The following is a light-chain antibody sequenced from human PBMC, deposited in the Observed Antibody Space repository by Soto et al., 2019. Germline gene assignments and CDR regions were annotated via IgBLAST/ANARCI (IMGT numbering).Light chain of an antibody. V-gene: IGKV3-20*01. Sequence: EIVLTQSPGALSLSPGEGATLSCRASQHINSNYLGCYQQKPGKAPRLLIYGVSSRATGVPDRFSGSGSGKDFTLTISRVDPEDFAVYYCQQYGSSPITFGQGTRLE. CDR3: QQYGSSPIT. J-gene: IGKJ5*01. CDR1: QHINSNY. CDR2: GVS.